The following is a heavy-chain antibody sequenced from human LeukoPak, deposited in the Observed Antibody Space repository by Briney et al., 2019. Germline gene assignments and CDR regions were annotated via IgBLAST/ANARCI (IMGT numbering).Heavy chain of an antibody. V-gene: IGHV4-38-2*01. D-gene: IGHD3-10*01. Sequence: PSETLSLTCGVSGHYISRGYYWAWIRQPPGKGLVWIGTIYHTGSTYYNPSLERRVTISVDTSKNEFSPNLNSVTAADTAVYYCARAGWIITSGIDYWGQGALVTVSS. CDR3: ARAGWIITSGIDY. CDR1: GHYISRGYY. J-gene: IGHJ4*02. CDR2: IYHTGST.